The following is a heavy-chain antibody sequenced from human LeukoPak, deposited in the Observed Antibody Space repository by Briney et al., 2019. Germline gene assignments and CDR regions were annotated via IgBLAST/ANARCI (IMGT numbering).Heavy chain of an antibody. J-gene: IGHJ6*02. Sequence: GGSLRLSCAASGFTFSSHAMSWVRQAPGKGLEWVSAISGSGGSTYYADSVKGRFTISRDNSKNTLYLQMNSLRAEDTAVYYCARDRPYCSGGSCYSGTRGMDVWGQGTTVTVSS. CDR3: ARDRPYCSGGSCYSGTRGMDV. CDR1: GFTFSSHA. D-gene: IGHD2-15*01. CDR2: ISGSGGST. V-gene: IGHV3-23*01.